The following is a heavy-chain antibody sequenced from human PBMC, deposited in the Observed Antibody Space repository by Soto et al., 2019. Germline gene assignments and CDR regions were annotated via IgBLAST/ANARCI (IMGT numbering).Heavy chain of an antibody. Sequence: PSETLSLTCAVYGGSFSGYYWSWILQPPGKGLKWIREINHSGSTNYNPSLKSRVTISVDTSKNQFSLKLSSVTAADTVVYYCARGRSGTANWFDPWGQGTLVTVSS. V-gene: IGHV4-34*01. CDR2: INHSGST. J-gene: IGHJ5*02. CDR3: ARGRSGTANWFDP. CDR1: GGSFSGYY. D-gene: IGHD1-7*01.